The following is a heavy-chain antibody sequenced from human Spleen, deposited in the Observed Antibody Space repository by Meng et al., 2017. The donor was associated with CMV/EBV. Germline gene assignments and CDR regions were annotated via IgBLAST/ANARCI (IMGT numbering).Heavy chain of an antibody. J-gene: IGHJ6*02. CDR2: IDWDDDK. Sequence: SGPTLVKPTQTLTLTCTFSGFSLSTSGMCVSWVRQPPGKALEWLALIDWDDDKYYSTSLKTRLTISKDTSKNQVVLTMTNMDPVDTATYNCARMRELLDYYYYGMDVWGQGTTVTVSS. CDR1: GFSLSTSGMC. CDR3: ARMRELLDYYYYGMDV. V-gene: IGHV2-70*20. D-gene: IGHD1-26*01.